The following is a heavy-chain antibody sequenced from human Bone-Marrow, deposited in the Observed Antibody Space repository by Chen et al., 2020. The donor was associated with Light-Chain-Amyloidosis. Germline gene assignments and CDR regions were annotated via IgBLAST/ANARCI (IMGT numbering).Heavy chain of an antibody. Sequence: VQVVESGGGLVEPGGSLRLSWSASCIQFCDYGLHWVRQVQGKGLEWVSSISWNSGRVGYAVSVKGRFTISRDNSGNSLYLEMKNLRPEDTALYYCAKDMTGQLPRSHGMAVWGRGTMVTVSS. V-gene: IGHV3-9*01. CDR2: ISWNSGRV. CDR3: AKDMTGQLPRSHGMAV. CDR1: CIQFCDYG. D-gene: IGHD2-2*01. J-gene: IGHJ6*01.